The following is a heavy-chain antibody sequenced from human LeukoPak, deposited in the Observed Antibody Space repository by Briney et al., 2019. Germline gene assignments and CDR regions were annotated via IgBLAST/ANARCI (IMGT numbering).Heavy chain of an antibody. D-gene: IGHD1-20*01. CDR1: GGSISSDNHY. J-gene: IGHJ4*02. CDR2: MYSSGST. CDR3: ARGTKGMTGAPSDY. V-gene: IGHV4-61*02. Sequence: PSQTLSLTCTVSGGSISSDNHYWSWIRQPAGKGLEWIVRMYSSGSTNYSPSLDSRVTISIDTSKNQFSLNLSSVTAADTAVYYCARGTKGMTGAPSDYWGQGTLVTVSS.